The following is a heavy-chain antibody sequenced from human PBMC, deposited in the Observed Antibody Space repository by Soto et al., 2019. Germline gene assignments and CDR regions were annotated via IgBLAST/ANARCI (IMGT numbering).Heavy chain of an antibody. Sequence: GESLKISCKGSGYSFTSYWIGWVRQMPGKGLEWMGIIYPGDSDTRYSPSFQGQVTISADKSISTAYLQWSSLKASDTAMYYCVRILGYCSGGSCRHVKGYSWTNYYYYGMDVWGQGTTVTVSS. D-gene: IGHD2-15*01. CDR3: VRILGYCSGGSCRHVKGYSWTNYYYYGMDV. J-gene: IGHJ6*02. CDR2: IYPGDSDT. CDR1: GYSFTSYW. V-gene: IGHV5-51*01.